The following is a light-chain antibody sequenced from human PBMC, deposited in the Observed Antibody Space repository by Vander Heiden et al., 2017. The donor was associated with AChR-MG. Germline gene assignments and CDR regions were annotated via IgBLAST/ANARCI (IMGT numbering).Light chain of an antibody. V-gene: IGKV3-20*01. CDR1: QSVSRIY. Sequence: IVLTQYPGTLSWSPGERATLSCRASQSVSRIYLAWYQQKLGQAPRLLIFGASSRAAGIPDRFSGSGSKTDCNLTISRLEPEDFAVYYCQHYSNSVWTFGQGTKVEIK. CDR3: QHYSNSVWT. CDR2: GAS. J-gene: IGKJ1*01.